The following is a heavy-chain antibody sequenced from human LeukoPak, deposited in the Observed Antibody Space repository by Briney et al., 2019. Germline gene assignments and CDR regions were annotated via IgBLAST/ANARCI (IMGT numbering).Heavy chain of an antibody. Sequence: SVKVSCKASGGTFISYAISWVRQAPGQGLEWMGRIIPILGPANYAQKFQGRVTITTDESTSTAYMELSSLRSEDTAVYYCARGSMIVVVRFDYWGQGTLVTVSS. CDR3: ARGSMIVVVRFDY. D-gene: IGHD3-22*01. V-gene: IGHV1-69*05. CDR1: GGTFISYA. CDR2: IIPILGPA. J-gene: IGHJ4*02.